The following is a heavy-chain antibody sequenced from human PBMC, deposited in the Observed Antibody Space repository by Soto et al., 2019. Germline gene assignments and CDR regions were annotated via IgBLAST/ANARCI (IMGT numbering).Heavy chain of an antibody. V-gene: IGHV3-30-3*02. CDR1: GFTFSSYA. CDR2: ISYNGRNE. Sequence: GGSLRLSCATSGFTFSSYAIHWVRQAPGKGLEWVALISYNGRNEYYADSVKGRFTISRDKPTKTVYLQMNSLRVEDTALYYCAGLTVTETPGYFDYWGQGTLVTVSS. CDR3: AGLTVTETPGYFDY. D-gene: IGHD4-17*01. J-gene: IGHJ4*02.